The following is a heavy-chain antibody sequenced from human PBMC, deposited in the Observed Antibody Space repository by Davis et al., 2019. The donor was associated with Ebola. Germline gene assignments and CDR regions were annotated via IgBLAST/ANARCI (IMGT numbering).Heavy chain of an antibody. CDR2: ISGSGGST. CDR3: AKEYSGYEIYYYYGMDV. V-gene: IGHV3-23*01. J-gene: IGHJ6*02. D-gene: IGHD5-12*01. Sequence: PGGSLRLSCAASGFTFSSYAMSWVRQAPGKGLEWVSVISGSGGSTYYADSVKGRFTISRDNSKNMLYLQMNSLRAEDTAVYYCAKEYSGYEIYYYYGMDVWGQGTTVTVSS. CDR1: GFTFSSYA.